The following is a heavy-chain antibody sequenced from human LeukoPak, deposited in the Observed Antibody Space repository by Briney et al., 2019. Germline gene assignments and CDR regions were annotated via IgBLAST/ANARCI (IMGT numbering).Heavy chain of an antibody. J-gene: IGHJ5*02. D-gene: IGHD6-19*01. CDR3: ARRRGGWYSYGGWFDP. CDR1: GGSISSGSYY. Sequence: PSETLSLTCTVSGGSISSGSYYWSWIRQPAGKGLEWIGRIYTSGSTNYNPSLKSRVTISVDTSKNQFSLKLSSVTAADTAVYYCARRRGGWYSYGGWFDPWGQGTLVTVSS. CDR2: IYTSGST. V-gene: IGHV4-61*02.